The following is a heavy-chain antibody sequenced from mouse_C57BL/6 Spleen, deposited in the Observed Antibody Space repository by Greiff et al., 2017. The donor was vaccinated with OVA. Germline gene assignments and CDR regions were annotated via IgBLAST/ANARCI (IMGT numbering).Heavy chain of an antibody. CDR3: ARGWDGDYYAMDY. J-gene: IGHJ4*01. CDR2: IYPRSGNT. D-gene: IGHD4-1*01. V-gene: IGHV1-81*01. CDR1: GYTFTSYG. Sequence: QVQLKQSGAELARPGASVKLSCKASGYTFTSYGISWVKQRTGQGLEWIGEIYPRSGNTYYNEKFKGKATLTADKSSSPAYMELRSLTSEDSAVYFCARGWDGDYYAMDYWGQGTSVTVSS.